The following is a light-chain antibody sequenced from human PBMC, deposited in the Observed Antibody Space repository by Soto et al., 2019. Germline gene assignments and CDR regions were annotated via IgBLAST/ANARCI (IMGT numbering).Light chain of an antibody. CDR3: QHSTTWT. CDR2: AAS. CDR1: QSISTY. V-gene: IGKV1-39*01. J-gene: IGKJ1*01. Sequence: DIQMTQSPSSLSASVGDRVTITCRASQSISTYLNWYQQKPGKAPKLLIYAASSLQSGVPSRFSGSGSETDLTLTISSQQPEDFATYSCQHSTTWTFGQGTKVEIK.